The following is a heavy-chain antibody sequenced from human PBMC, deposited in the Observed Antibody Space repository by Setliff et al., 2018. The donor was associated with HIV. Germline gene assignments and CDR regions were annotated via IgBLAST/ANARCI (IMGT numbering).Heavy chain of an antibody. CDR1: GFTFRGYW. J-gene: IGHJ4*02. CDR2: IKDDGRDK. Sequence: PGGSLRLSCAASGFTFRGYWMSWVRQAPGKRPEWVANIKDDGRDKFYLDSVKGRFTISRDNAKNSLYLQMNSLRAEDAAVYYCAREVWSEDDNWGQGTLVTVSS. CDR3: AREVWSEDDN. D-gene: IGHD3-10*01. V-gene: IGHV3-7*05.